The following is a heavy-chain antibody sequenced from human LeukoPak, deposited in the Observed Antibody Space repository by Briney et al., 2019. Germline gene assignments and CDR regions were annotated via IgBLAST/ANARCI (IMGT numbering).Heavy chain of an antibody. V-gene: IGHV1-2*02. J-gene: IGHJ6*02. CDR2: INPNSGGT. CDR3: ARECGYGRCGLDV. CDR1: GYTFTCYY. Sequence: ASVKVSCKACGYTFTCYYMHWVRQAPGQGLEWMGWINPNSGGTNYAQKFQGRVTMTRDTSISTAYMELSRLRSDDTAVYYCARECGYGRCGLDVWGQGTTVTVSS. D-gene: IGHD5-12*01.